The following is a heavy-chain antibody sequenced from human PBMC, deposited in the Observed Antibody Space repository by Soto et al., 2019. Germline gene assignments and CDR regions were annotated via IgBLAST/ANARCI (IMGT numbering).Heavy chain of an antibody. J-gene: IGHJ4*02. D-gene: IGHD4-17*01. CDR1: GGTFSSYA. CDR3: ARSGGRDYGDYRIHY. CDR2: IIPIFGTT. Sequence: QVQLVQSGAEVKKPGSSVKVSCKASGGTFSSYAISWVRQAPGQGLEWMGGIIPIFGTTNYAQKFQGRVTITADRSTSTADMELRSLRPEDTAVYYCARSGGRDYGDYRIHYWGQGTLVTVSS. V-gene: IGHV1-69*12.